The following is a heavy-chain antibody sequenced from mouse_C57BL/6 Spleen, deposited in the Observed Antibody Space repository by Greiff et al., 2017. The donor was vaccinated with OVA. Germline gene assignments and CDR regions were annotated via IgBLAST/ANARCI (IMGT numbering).Heavy chain of an antibody. CDR3: ARTPGYLHFDY. Sequence: QVQLKESGAELVKPGASVKISCKASGYAFSSYWMNWVKQRPGKGLEWIGQIYPGDGDTNYNGKFKGKATLTADKSSSTAYMQLSSLTSEDSAVYFCARTPGYLHFDYWGQGTTLTVSS. V-gene: IGHV1-80*01. CDR2: IYPGDGDT. CDR1: GYAFSSYW. J-gene: IGHJ2*01. D-gene: IGHD2-2*01.